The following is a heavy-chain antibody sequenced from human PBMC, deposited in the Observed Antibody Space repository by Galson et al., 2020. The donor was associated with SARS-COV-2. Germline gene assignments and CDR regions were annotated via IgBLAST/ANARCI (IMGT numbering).Heavy chain of an antibody. CDR2: IYYSGST. Sequence: SETLSLTCTVSGGSISSSSYYWGWIRQPPGKGLEWIGSIYYSGSTYYNPSLKSRVTISVDTSKNQFSLKLSSVTAADTAVYYCARSRGWLQLRNYYGMDVWGQGTTVTVSS. D-gene: IGHD5-12*01. CDR1: GGSISSSSYY. CDR3: ARSRGWLQLRNYYGMDV. J-gene: IGHJ6*02. V-gene: IGHV4-39*01.